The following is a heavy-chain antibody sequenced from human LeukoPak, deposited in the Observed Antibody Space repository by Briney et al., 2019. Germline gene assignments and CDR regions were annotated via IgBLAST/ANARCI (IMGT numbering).Heavy chain of an antibody. D-gene: IGHD3-10*01. V-gene: IGHV3-21*01. CDR2: ISSSGSYT. J-gene: IGHJ4*02. CDR3: ARVVGDLRSALDS. Sequence: GGSLRLSCAASGFTFRTYSMNWVRQAPGKGLEWVSSISSSGSYTYYADSLKGRFTISRDNAKNSLFLKMTTLRAEDTAIYYCARVVGDLRSALDSWGQGTLVTVSS. CDR1: GFTFRTYS.